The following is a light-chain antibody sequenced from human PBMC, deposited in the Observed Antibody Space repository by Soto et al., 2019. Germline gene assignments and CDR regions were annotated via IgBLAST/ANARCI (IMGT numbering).Light chain of an antibody. CDR2: GAS. Sequence: EIGLTQSPGTLSLSPGERATLSCTATQSVRNNYLAWSQQRPGQAPRLLIHGASSRATGIPDRCSGSGSGTDFTLAISRLEPEEFAVDYCQQYGTSPRTFGQGTKV. CDR3: QQYGTSPRT. V-gene: IGKV3-20*01. CDR1: QSVRNNY. J-gene: IGKJ1*01.